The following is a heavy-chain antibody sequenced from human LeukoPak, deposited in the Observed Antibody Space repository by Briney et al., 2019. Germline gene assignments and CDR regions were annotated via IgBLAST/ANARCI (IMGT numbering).Heavy chain of an antibody. V-gene: IGHV4-39*07. CDR1: GGSISSRSYY. Sequence: PSETLSLTCTVSGGSISSRSYYWGWIRQPPGKGLEWIGRVYYSGSTHYNSSLKSRVTMSVDTSKNQFSLKLSAVTAADTAVYYCARVRSSGSRYFDLWGRGTLVTVSS. CDR3: ARVRSSGSRYFDL. D-gene: IGHD6-19*01. J-gene: IGHJ2*01. CDR2: VYYSGST.